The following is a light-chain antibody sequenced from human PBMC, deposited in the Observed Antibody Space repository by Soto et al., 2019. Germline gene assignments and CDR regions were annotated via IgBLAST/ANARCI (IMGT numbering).Light chain of an antibody. CDR3: QQSYSTTWT. Sequence: DIQMPQSPSSVSASVGARVTITCRASQGISSWLAWYQQKPGKAPKLLIYAASSLQSGVPSRFSGSGSETDFTLTISSLQPEDFAPYSCQQSYSTTWTFAQGTKVDI. CDR1: QGISSW. V-gene: IGKV1-12*01. J-gene: IGKJ1*01. CDR2: AAS.